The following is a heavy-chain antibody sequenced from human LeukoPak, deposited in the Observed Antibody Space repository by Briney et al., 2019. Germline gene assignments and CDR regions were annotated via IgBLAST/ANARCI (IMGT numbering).Heavy chain of an antibody. CDR1: GYSFTNYW. V-gene: IGHV5-51*01. CDR3: ARRTAAAGKARGAFDI. D-gene: IGHD6-13*01. J-gene: IGHJ3*02. CDR2: IYPGDSDT. Sequence: GESLKISCKGPGYSFTNYWIGWVRQMPGKGLEWMGIIYPGDSDTRYSPSFQGQVTISADKSISTAYLQWSSLKASDTAMYYCARRTAAAGKARGAFDIWGQGTMVTVSS.